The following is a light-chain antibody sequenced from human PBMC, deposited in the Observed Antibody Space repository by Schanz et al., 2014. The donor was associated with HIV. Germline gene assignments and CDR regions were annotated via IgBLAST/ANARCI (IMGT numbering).Light chain of an antibody. CDR1: QSVTSSH. V-gene: IGKV3-20*01. CDR2: GAS. J-gene: IGKJ4*01. Sequence: EIVMTQSPGTLSLSPGERATLSCRASQSVTSSHLAWYQQKPGQAPRLLIYGASSMATGIPDRFSGSGSGTDFTLTISRLEPEDFAVYYCQQYGSTPLTFGGGTKVEMK. CDR3: QQYGSTPLT.